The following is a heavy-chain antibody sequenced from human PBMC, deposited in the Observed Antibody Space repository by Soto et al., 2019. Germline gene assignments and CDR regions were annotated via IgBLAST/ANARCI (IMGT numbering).Heavy chain of an antibody. CDR2: ISSSSSYT. CDR1: GFTFSDYY. Sequence: GGSLRLSCAASGFTFSDYYMSWIRQAPGKGLEWVSYISSSSSYTNYADSVKGRFTISRDNAKNSLYLQMNSLRAEDTAVYYCARGLRAYYYDSSGYPYFDYWGQGTLVTVSS. J-gene: IGHJ4*02. D-gene: IGHD3-22*01. CDR3: ARGLRAYYYDSSGYPYFDY. V-gene: IGHV3-11*05.